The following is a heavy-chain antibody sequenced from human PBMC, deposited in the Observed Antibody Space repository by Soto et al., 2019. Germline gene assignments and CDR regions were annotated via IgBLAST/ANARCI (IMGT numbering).Heavy chain of an antibody. D-gene: IGHD2-2*01. V-gene: IGHV3-74*01. CDR2: INSDGSST. CDR1: GFTFSSYW. CDR3: ARTRVPAAILFSDGMDV. Sequence: GGSLRLSCAASGFTFSSYWMHWVRQAPGKGLVWVSRINSDGSSTSYADSVKGRFTISRDNAKNTLYLQMNSLRAEDTAVYYCARTRVPAAILFSDGMDVWGQGTTVTV. J-gene: IGHJ6*02.